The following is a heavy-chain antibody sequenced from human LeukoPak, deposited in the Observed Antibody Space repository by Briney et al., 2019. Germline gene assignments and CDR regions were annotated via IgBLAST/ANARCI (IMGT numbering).Heavy chain of an antibody. CDR2: IYYSGST. Sequence: SETLSLTCTVSGGSISSYCWSWIRQPPGKGLEWIGYIYYSGSTNYNPSLKRRVTISVDTSKNQFSLKLISVTAADTAVYYCARDVGGWSDYWGQGTLVTVSS. D-gene: IGHD3-10*01. J-gene: IGHJ4*02. CDR1: GGSISSYC. CDR3: ARDVGGWSDY. V-gene: IGHV4-59*01.